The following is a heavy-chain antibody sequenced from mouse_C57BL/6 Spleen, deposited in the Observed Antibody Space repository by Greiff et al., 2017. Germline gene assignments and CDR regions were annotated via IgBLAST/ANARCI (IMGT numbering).Heavy chain of an antibody. CDR1: GFSLTSYG. V-gene: IGHV2-5*01. CDR2: ICRGGST. D-gene: IGHD4-1*01. Sequence: VKVEESGPGLVQPSQSLSITCTVSGFSLTSYGVHWVRQSPGKGLEWLGVICRGGSTDYNAAFMSRLSITKDNSKSQVFFKMNSLQADDTSIYYCAKNGDGTFAYWGQGTLVTVSA. CDR3: AKNGDGTFAY. J-gene: IGHJ3*01.